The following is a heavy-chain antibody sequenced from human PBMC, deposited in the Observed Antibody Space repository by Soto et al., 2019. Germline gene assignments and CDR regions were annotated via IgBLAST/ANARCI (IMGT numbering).Heavy chain of an antibody. CDR3: ARVEGFSLYFPGPPPAPGDY. D-gene: IGHD3-9*01. V-gene: IGHV3-30-3*01. CDR2: ISYDGNNQ. Sequence: PGGSLRLSCAASGFTVSSNYMSWVRQAPGKGLECVAVISYDGNNQYYAESVKGRFTISRDRSTNTLFLQMNSLRSEDTAVYYWARVEGFSLYFPGPPPAPGDYGGRGTGVPVP. J-gene: IGHJ4*02. CDR1: GFTVSSNY.